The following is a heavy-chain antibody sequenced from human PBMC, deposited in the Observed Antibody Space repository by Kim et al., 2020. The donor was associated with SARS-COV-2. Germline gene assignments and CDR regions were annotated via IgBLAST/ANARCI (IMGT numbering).Heavy chain of an antibody. Sequence: SETLSLTCAVYGGSFSGYYWSWIRQPPGKGLEWIGEINHSGSTNYNPSLKSRVIISLDTSKKQFSLKLSSVTAADTALYFCARGDTRGIFFRHTHFDIWGQGTKVTVPS. CDR3: ARGDTRGIFFRHTHFDI. CDR1: GGSFSGYY. CDR2: INHSGST. J-gene: IGHJ3*02. D-gene: IGHD3-9*01. V-gene: IGHV4-34*01.